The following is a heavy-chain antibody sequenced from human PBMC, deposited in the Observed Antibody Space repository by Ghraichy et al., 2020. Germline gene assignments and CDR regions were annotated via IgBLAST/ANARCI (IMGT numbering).Heavy chain of an antibody. CDR1: GFTFNNYY. D-gene: IGHD1-26*01. CDR2: LNQDGSEK. V-gene: IGHV3-7*01. CDR3: ARDSGSCNGCAFDI. Sequence: GGSLRLSCAAAGFTFNNYYMSWVRQAPGKGLEWVANLNQDGSEKNYVGSVKGRFTISRDNAKNSLYLQMKSLRDEETAVYYCARDSGSCNGCAFDIWGQGTMLTVSS. J-gene: IGHJ3*02.